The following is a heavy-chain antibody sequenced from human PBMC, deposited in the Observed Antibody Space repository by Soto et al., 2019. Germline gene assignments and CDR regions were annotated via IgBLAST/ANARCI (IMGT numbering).Heavy chain of an antibody. D-gene: IGHD2-15*01. CDR3: ARYCSGGSCYLDP. Sequence: PSETLSLTCTVSGGSISSYYWSWIRQPPGKGLEWIGYMYHSGSTNYNPSLKSRVTISVDTSKNQFSLKLSSVTAADTAVYYCARYCSGGSCYLDPGGQGTLVTVS. CDR1: GGSISSYY. J-gene: IGHJ5*02. V-gene: IGHV4-59*01. CDR2: MYHSGST.